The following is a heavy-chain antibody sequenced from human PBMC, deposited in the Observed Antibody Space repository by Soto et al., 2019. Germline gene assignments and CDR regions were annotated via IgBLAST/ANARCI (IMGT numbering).Heavy chain of an antibody. CDR3: AGGPRRTSRYYYMDV. CDR2: MNPNSGNT. Sequence: ASVKVSCKASGYTFTSYDINWVRQATGQGLEWMGWMNPNSGNTGYAQKFQGRVTMTRNTSISTAYMELSSLRSEDTVVYYCAGGPRRTSRYYYMDVWCKGTTVTVSS. CDR1: GYTFTSYD. V-gene: IGHV1-8*01. J-gene: IGHJ6*03.